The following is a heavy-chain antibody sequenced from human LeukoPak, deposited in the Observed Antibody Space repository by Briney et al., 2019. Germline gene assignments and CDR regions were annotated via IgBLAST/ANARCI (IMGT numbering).Heavy chain of an antibody. D-gene: IGHD1-26*01. Sequence: SETLSLTCAVSGGFIRSYYWTWIRQSPGKGLEWIGYMHYSGSTNYNPSLKSRVTMSVDTSKNQFSLQLSSVTAADTAVYYCARRATTGLPYYLDYWGQGTLVTVSS. V-gene: IGHV4-59*08. J-gene: IGHJ4*02. CDR1: GGFIRSYY. CDR3: ARRATTGLPYYLDY. CDR2: MHYSGST.